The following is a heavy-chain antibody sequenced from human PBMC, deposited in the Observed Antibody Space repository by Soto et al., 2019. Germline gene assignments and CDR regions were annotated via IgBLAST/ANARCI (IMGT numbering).Heavy chain of an antibody. V-gene: IGHV3-7*01. Sequence: PGGSLRLSYAASGFTFSSYWMSWVRQAPGKGLEWVANIKQDGSEKYYVDSVKGRFTISRDNAKNSLYLQMNSLRAEDTAVYYCARDAIDIVVVPAETYYYYYMDVWGKGTTVTVSS. CDR2: IKQDGSEK. CDR3: ARDAIDIVVVPAETYYYYYMDV. CDR1: GFTFSSYW. J-gene: IGHJ6*03. D-gene: IGHD2-2*01.